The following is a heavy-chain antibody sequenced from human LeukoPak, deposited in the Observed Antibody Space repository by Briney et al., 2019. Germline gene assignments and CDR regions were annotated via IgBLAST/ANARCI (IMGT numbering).Heavy chain of an antibody. CDR3: ASHPPSVSCSGGSCYSRYYYYYMDV. V-gene: IGHV3-48*04. D-gene: IGHD2-15*01. CDR1: GFTFSSYS. Sequence: GGSLRLSCAASGFTFSSYSMMWVRQAPGKGLEWVSYISSSSTTIHYADSVKGRFTISRDNAKNSLYLQMNSLRAEDTAVYYCASHPPSVSCSGGSCYSRYYYYYMDVWGKGTTVIVSS. J-gene: IGHJ6*03. CDR2: ISSSSTTI.